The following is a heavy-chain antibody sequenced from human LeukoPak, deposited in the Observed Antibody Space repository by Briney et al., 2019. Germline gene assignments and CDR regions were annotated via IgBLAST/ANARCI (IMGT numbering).Heavy chain of an antibody. CDR2: INPSGDST. Sequence: ASVKVSCKASGYTFTGNHIHWVRQAPGQGLEWMGVINPSGDSTSYAPKFQGRVTVTRDTSTSTVYMELSSLRSEDTGIYYCAKIAARDTGEGYWGQGTPVTVSS. J-gene: IGHJ4*02. D-gene: IGHD6-6*01. CDR3: AKIAARDTGEGY. V-gene: IGHV1-46*01. CDR1: GYTFTGNH.